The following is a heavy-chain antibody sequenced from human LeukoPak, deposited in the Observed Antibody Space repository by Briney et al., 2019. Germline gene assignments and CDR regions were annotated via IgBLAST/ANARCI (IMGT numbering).Heavy chain of an antibody. CDR1: GGSISSSSYY. V-gene: IGHV4-39*01. Sequence: PSETLSLTCTVSGGSISSSSYYWGWIRQPPGKGLEWIGSIYYSGSTYYNPSLKSRVTISVDTSKNQFSLKLSSVTAADTAVYYCARQETTVTYDYWGQGTLVTVS. CDR3: ARQETTVTYDY. J-gene: IGHJ4*02. D-gene: IGHD4-4*01. CDR2: IYYSGST.